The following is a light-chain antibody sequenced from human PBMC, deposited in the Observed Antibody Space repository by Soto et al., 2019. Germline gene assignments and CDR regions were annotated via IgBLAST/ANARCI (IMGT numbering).Light chain of an antibody. Sequence: EIVLTQSPGSLSLSAGERATISCRASQSLSSNYLSWYQQTPGQAPRLLIYGASSRTSVIPYRFSGSGSGTDFTLTISSLEPEDFAVFYCHQCDSSPWTFGQGTKVEIK. J-gene: IGKJ1*01. CDR3: HQCDSSPWT. V-gene: IGKV3-20*01. CDR1: QSLSSNY. CDR2: GAS.